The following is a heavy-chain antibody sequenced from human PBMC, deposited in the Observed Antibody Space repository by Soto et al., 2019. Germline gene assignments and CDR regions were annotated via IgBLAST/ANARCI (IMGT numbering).Heavy chain of an antibody. J-gene: IGHJ4*02. V-gene: IGHV3-21*01. CDR2: ISSSSSYL. Sequence: EVQLVESGGGLVKPGGSLRLSCAASGFTFSSYSMNWVRQAPGKGLEWVSSISSSSSYLYYADSVKGRFTISRDNAENSLYRHRNSLGAAATAVYNCARGRGSGSCPHWGQRTLVTVPS. D-gene: IGHD1-26*01. CDR1: GFTFSSYS. CDR3: ARGRGSGSCPH.